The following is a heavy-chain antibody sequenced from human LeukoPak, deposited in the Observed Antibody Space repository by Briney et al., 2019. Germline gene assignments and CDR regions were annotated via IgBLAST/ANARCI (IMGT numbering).Heavy chain of an antibody. Sequence: SETLSLTCTVSGVSINSRNYYWGWIRQPPGKGLEWIGSLYFTGSTYYNPSLKSRVTISLDTAKKQFSLNLISVTGADTAVYCCARSLQDIWSGYEAPRRPFDQWGRGTLVTVTS. CDR1: GVSINSRNYY. CDR3: ARSLQDIWSGYEAPRRPFDQ. D-gene: IGHD3-3*01. V-gene: IGHV4-39*01. J-gene: IGHJ4*02. CDR2: LYFTGST.